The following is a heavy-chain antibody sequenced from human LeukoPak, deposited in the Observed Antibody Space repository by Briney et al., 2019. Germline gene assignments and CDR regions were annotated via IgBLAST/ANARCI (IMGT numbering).Heavy chain of an antibody. D-gene: IGHD3-3*01. Sequence: GGSLRLSCAASGFTFSSYWMSWVRQAPGKGPEWVANIKQDGSEKYYVDSVKGRFTISRDNAKNSLYLQMNSLRAEDTAVYYCARDAFSRISVFGVVSDAFDIWGQGTMVTVSS. V-gene: IGHV3-7*01. CDR1: GFTFSSYW. CDR2: IKQDGSEK. J-gene: IGHJ3*02. CDR3: ARDAFSRISVFGVVSDAFDI.